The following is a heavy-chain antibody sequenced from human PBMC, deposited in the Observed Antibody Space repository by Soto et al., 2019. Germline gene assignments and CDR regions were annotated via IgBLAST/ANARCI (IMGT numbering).Heavy chain of an antibody. Sequence: GESLKISCKGSGYSFTNYWIGWVRQMPGKGLEWMGIIYPGDSDTRYSPSFQGQVTISADKSISTAYLQWSSLMASDTAMYYCARQISDSRRYYYGMDVWGQGTTVTVSS. J-gene: IGHJ6*02. V-gene: IGHV5-51*01. CDR2: IYPGDSDT. D-gene: IGHD3-22*01. CDR1: GYSFTNYW. CDR3: ARQISDSRRYYYGMDV.